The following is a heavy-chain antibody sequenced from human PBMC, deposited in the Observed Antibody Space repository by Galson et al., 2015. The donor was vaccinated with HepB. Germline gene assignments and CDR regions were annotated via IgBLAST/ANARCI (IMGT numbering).Heavy chain of an antibody. CDR1: GFTFSGSA. CDR2: IRSKANSYAT. D-gene: IGHD6-19*01. Sequence: SLRLSCAASGFTFSGSAMHWVRQASGKGLEWVGRIRSKANSYATAYAASVKGRFTISRDDSKNTAYLQMNSLKTEDTAVYYCTVADNYYYYGMDVWGQGTTVTVSS. CDR3: TVADNYYYYGMDV. V-gene: IGHV3-73*01. J-gene: IGHJ6*02.